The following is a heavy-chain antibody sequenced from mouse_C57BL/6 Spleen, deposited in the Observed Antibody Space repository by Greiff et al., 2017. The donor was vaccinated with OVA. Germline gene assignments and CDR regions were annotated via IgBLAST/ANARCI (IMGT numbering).Heavy chain of an antibody. CDR2: FHPYNDDT. CDR3: ARGGYDYEDYYAMDY. J-gene: IGHJ4*01. V-gene: IGHV1-47*01. D-gene: IGHD2-4*01. CDR1: GYTFTTYP. Sequence: VQRVESGAELVKPGASVKMSCKASGYTFTTYPIEWMKQNHGKSLEWIGNFHPYNDDTKYNEKFKGKATLTVEKSSSTVYLELSRLTSDDSAVYYCARGGYDYEDYYAMDYWGQGTSVTVSS.